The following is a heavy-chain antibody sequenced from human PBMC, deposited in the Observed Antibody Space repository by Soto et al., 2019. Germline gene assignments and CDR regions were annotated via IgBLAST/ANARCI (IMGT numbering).Heavy chain of an antibody. CDR3: ARDEGGYSYGGYFDY. D-gene: IGHD5-18*01. CDR2: IYYSGST. J-gene: IGHJ4*02. CDR1: GGSVSSGSYY. Sequence: QVQLQESGPGLVKPSETLSLTCTVSGGSVSSGSYYWSWLRQPPGKGLEWIGYIYYSGSTNYNPSLKSRVTISVDTSKNQVSLKLSSVTAADTAVYYCARDEGGYSYGGYFDYWGQGTLVTVSS. V-gene: IGHV4-61*01.